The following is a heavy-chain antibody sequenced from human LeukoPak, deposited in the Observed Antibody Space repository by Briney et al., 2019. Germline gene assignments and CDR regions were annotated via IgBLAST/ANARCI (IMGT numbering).Heavy chain of an antibody. V-gene: IGHV3-33*03. CDR3: ASRSDY. CDR2: IWYDGSNK. Sequence: GGSLRLSCAASGFTFSNHGMHWVRQAPGKGPEWVALIWYDGSNKYYGDSVKGRFTISRDNAKNSLYLQMNSLRAEDTAVYYCASRSDYWGQGTLVTVSS. CDR1: GFTFSNHG. J-gene: IGHJ4*02.